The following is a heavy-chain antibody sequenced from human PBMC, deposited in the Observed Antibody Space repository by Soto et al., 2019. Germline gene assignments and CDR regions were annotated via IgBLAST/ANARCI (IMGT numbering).Heavy chain of an antibody. D-gene: IGHD1-26*01. CDR1: GFTFSSYG. V-gene: IGHV3-33*01. J-gene: IGHJ4*02. CDR2: IWYDGSNK. CDR3: AREGLSLGLL. Sequence: QVQLVESGGGVVQPGRSLRLSCAASGFTFSSYGMHWVRQDPGKGLEWVAVIWYDGSNKYYADSVKGRFTISRDNSKNTLYLQMNSLRAEDTAVYYCAREGLSLGLLWGQGTLVTVSS.